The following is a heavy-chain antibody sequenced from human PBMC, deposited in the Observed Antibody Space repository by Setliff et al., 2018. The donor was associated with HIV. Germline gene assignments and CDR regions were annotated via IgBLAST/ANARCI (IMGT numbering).Heavy chain of an antibody. CDR2: ILSTGERT. CDR1: GFTFSNYA. V-gene: IGHV3-23*01. Sequence: QPGGSLRLSCAASGFTFSNYAMSWVRQAPGEGLEWVSAILSTGERTFYADSVKGRFTISRDNSKNTVYLQMNSLRAEDTAVYYCTTGTRLVDWGQGALVTVSS. J-gene: IGHJ4*02. D-gene: IGHD2-21*01. CDR3: TTGTRLVD.